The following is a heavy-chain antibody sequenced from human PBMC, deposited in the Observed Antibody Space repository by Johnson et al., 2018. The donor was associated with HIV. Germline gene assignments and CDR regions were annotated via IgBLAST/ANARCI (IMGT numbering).Heavy chain of an antibody. CDR1: GFTVSSNY. CDR3: ARVHSGGACDI. Sequence: EKLVESGGGLVQPGGSLRLSCAASGFTVSSNYMSWVRQAPGKGLEWVSVIYSGGSTYYADSVKGRFTISRDNSKNTMYLQMNSRRAEDTAVYYCARVHSGGACDIWGQGTMVTVSS. V-gene: IGHV3-66*01. CDR2: IYSGGST. J-gene: IGHJ3*02.